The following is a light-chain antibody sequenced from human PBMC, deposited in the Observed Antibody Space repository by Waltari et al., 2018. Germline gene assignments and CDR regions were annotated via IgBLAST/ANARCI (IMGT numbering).Light chain of an antibody. CDR2: DVS. V-gene: IGLV2-14*03. J-gene: IGLJ2*01. CDR3: SSYVSSDTLEL. Sequence: HSALTQPASVSGSPGQSITISCTGTSSDVGGYNYVSWYQQHPGKAPKPRIFDVSSRPSGVSSRFSGSKAGNTASLTISGLQAEDEADYYCSSYVSSDTLELFGGGTSLTVL. CDR1: SSDVGGYNY.